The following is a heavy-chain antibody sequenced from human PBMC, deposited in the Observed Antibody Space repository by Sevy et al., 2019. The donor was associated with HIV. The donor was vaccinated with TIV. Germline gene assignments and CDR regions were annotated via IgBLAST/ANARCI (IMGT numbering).Heavy chain of an antibody. CDR2: TYYRSKWYN. CDR1: GDSFSSNRAA. J-gene: IGHJ4*02. CDR3: AREDYYDSSGYYYFDY. V-gene: IGHV6-1*01. D-gene: IGHD3-22*01. Sequence: SQTLSLTCAISGDSFSSNRAAWNWIRQSPSRGLEWLGRTYYRSKWYNDYAVSVKSRITINPDTSKNQFSLQLNSVTPEDTAVFYCAREDYYDSSGYYYFDYWGQGTLVTVSS.